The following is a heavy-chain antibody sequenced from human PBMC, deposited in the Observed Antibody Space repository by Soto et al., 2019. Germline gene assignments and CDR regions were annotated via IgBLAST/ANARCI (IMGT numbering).Heavy chain of an antibody. J-gene: IGHJ4*02. CDR2: IYRTGNT. Sequence: QLQLQESGSRLVKSSQTLSLTCTVSGDSMTSGDYSWSWIRQPPGKGLEWLGYIYRTGNTHYSPSLTSRMSISQDRSKNQFSLELTSVTAADTDVYYCARGDYQYSIDYWGQGTLVTVSS. CDR1: GDSMTSGDYS. CDR3: ARGDYQYSIDY. V-gene: IGHV4-30-2*01. D-gene: IGHD2-2*01.